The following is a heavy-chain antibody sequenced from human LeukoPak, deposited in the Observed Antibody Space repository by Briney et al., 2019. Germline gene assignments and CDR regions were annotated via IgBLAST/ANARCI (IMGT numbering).Heavy chain of an antibody. D-gene: IGHD6-6*01. Sequence: SETLSLTCTVSGGSISSSSYYWGWIRQPPGKGLEWIGSIYYSGSTYYNPSLKSRVTISVDTSKNQFSLKLSSVTAADTAEYYCARQKGSSSLSYYYYYYMDVWGKGTTVTVSS. J-gene: IGHJ6*03. CDR1: GGSISSSSYY. CDR2: IYYSGST. CDR3: ARQKGSSSLSYYYYYYMDV. V-gene: IGHV4-39*01.